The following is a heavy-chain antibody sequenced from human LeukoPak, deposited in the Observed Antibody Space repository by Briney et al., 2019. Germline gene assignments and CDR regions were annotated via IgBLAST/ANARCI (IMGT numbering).Heavy chain of an antibody. V-gene: IGHV3-43*01. CDR3: AKGVASSSSWFDP. D-gene: IGHD6-6*01. Sequence: TGGSLRLSCAASGFTFDDYTMHWVRQAPGKGLEWVSLISWDGGSTYYADSVRGRFTISRDNSKNSLYLQMSSLRTEDTALYYCAKGVASSSSWFDPWGQGTLVTVSS. CDR1: GFTFDDYT. CDR2: ISWDGGST. J-gene: IGHJ5*02.